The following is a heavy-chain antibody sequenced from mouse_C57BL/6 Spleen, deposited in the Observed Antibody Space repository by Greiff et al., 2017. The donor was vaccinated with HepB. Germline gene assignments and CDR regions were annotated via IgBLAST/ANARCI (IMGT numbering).Heavy chain of an antibody. V-gene: IGHV1-39*01. CDR3: AREEETAHATPLDY. CDR2: INTNDGTT. CDR1: GYSFTDYN. D-gene: IGHD3-2*02. Sequence: VQLQQSGPELVKPGASVKISCKASGYSFTDYNMKWVKQSNGKSLEWIGVINTNDGTTSYNQKFKGKATLTVDQSSSTAYMQLNSRTSEDSAVYYCAREEETAHATPLDYWGQGTTLTVSS. J-gene: IGHJ2*01.